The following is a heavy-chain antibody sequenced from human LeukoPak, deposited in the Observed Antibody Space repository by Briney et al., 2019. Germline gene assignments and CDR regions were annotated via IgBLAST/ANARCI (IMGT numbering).Heavy chain of an antibody. CDR1: GFTFDDYA. V-gene: IGHV3-9*01. CDR3: AKAPRRGAFDI. J-gene: IGHJ3*02. CDR2: ISWNSGSI. Sequence: GGSLRLSCAASGFTFDDYAMHWVRQAPGKGLEWVSGISWNSGSIGYADSVKGRFTISRDNAKNSLYLHMNSLRAEDTALYYCAKAPRRGAFDIWGQGTMVTVSS.